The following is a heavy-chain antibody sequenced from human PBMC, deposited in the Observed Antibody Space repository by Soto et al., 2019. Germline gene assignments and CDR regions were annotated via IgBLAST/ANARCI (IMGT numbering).Heavy chain of an antibody. Sequence: QMQLVQSGPEVKKPGTSVKVSCKASGFTFTSSAVQWVRQARGQRLEWIGWIVVGSGNTNYAQKFQERVTITRDMSTSTAYMELSSLRSEDTAVCYCAADKGSGSYLDWGQGTLVTVSS. D-gene: IGHD1-26*01. CDR1: GFTFTSSA. CDR3: AADKGSGSYLD. CDR2: IVVGSGNT. V-gene: IGHV1-58*01. J-gene: IGHJ4*02.